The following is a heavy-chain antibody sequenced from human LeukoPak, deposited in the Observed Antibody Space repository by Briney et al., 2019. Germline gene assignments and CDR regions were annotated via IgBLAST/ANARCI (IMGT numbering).Heavy chain of an antibody. D-gene: IGHD2-15*01. V-gene: IGHV1-2*06. CDR2: INPNTGGA. CDR1: GYTFSNYY. J-gene: IGHJ3*01. CDR3: AITYSNNAFDV. Sequence: ASVKVSCKTSGYTFSNYYIHGLRQAPGQGLEWMGRINPNTGGANYAQNFQGRVTMTRDTSTSTAYMDLSRLTSDDTAIYYCAITYSNNAFDVWGQGTVVTVSS.